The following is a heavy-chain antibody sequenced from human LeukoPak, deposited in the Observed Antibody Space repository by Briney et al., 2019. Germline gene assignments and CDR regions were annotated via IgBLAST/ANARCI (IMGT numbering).Heavy chain of an antibody. D-gene: IGHD1-26*01. CDR1: GGSISSSSYY. V-gene: IGHV4-39*01. J-gene: IGHJ4*02. CDR2: IYYSGST. Sequence: PSETLSLTCTVSGGSISSSSYYWGWIRQPPGKGLEWIVSIYYSGSTYYNPSLKSRVTISVDTSKNQFSLKLSSVTAADTAVYYCASGYSGSYYGLYYWGQGTLVTVSS. CDR3: ASGYSGSYYGLYY.